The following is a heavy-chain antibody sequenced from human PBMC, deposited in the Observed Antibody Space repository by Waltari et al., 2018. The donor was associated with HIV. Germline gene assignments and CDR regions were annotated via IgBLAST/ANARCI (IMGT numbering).Heavy chain of an antibody. CDR1: GYTFINYA. CDR3: ARAREWELLYPIDY. J-gene: IGHJ4*02. D-gene: IGHD1-26*01. Sequence: QVQLVQSGSELKKPGASVQGPCKAAGYTFINYAMNWLRQASGQGLEWMGWINTNTGNPTYAQGCTGRFVFSLDTSVSTAYLHISSLKTEDTAVYYCARAREWELLYPIDYWGQGTLVTVS. V-gene: IGHV7-4-1*02. CDR2: INTNTGNP.